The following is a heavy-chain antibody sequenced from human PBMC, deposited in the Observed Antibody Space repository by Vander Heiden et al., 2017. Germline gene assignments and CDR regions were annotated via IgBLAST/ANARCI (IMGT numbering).Heavy chain of an antibody. D-gene: IGHD5-18*01. Sequence: QVQLVQCGAGVKKPGSSVKVSCKASGGTFSSYAISWGRQCPGKGFEWKGGFTPTFGTANYAQRFQGRVTITADESTRTAYMELSSLRSEDTAVYYCAAHRRGYSYDTFDYWGQGTRVTVSS. CDR3: AAHRRGYSYDTFDY. CDR1: GGTFSSYA. J-gene: IGHJ4*02. V-gene: IGHV1-69*01. CDR2: FTPTFGTA.